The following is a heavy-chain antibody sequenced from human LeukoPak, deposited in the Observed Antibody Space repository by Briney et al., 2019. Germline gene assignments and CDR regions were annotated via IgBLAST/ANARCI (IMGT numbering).Heavy chain of an antibody. Sequence: KPSETLSLTYTVSGDSVSGYYGSWTRQPPGKGLEWIVYFYTSANTNYNPSLKSRVTMSVDTSKNQFSLKLSSVTAADTAVYYCARGLRDEERHYGYYYMDVWGKGTTVTVSS. D-gene: IGHD3-22*01. CDR2: FYTSANT. J-gene: IGHJ6*03. V-gene: IGHV4-4*09. CDR1: GDSVSGYY. CDR3: ARGLRDEERHYGYYYMDV.